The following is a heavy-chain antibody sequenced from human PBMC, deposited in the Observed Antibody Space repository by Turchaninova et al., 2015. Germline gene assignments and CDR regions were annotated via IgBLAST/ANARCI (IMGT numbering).Heavy chain of an antibody. CDR1: GFTFSNYW. CDR3: ERDTWRSGDF. Sequence: EVQLVESGGGLVQPGGSQRLSCVASGFTFSNYWMSWVRQAPGRGLEWVAIINEDGSVKYYVDSVKGRFTIFRDNSKDSLYLQMNSLRAEDTAVYFCERDTWRSGDFWGQGTLVTVSS. CDR2: INEDGSVK. D-gene: IGHD3-10*01. V-gene: IGHV3-7*04. J-gene: IGHJ4*02.